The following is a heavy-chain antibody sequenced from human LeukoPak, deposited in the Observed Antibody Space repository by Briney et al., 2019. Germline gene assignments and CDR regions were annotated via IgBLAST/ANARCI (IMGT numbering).Heavy chain of an antibody. Sequence: PGGSLRLSCAASGFTFSNYWVNWVRQAPGKGLEWVANIKQDGSEMYSVDSVKGRFTISRDNAKNSLYLQMNSLRAEDTAVYYCARDFRNSYGPTSYYFDYWGQGTLVTVSS. J-gene: IGHJ4*02. CDR2: IKQDGSEM. D-gene: IGHD5-18*01. CDR1: GFTFSNYW. CDR3: ARDFRNSYGPTSYYFDY. V-gene: IGHV3-7*04.